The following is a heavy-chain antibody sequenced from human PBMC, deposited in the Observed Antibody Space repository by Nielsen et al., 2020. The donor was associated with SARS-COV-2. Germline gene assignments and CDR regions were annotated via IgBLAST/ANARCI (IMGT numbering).Heavy chain of an antibody. J-gene: IGHJ4*02. CDR2: IKTSSGTT. Sequence: GESLKISCAASGFIFSDYAMAWVRQAPGKGLEWVSVIKTSSGTTYYADSVKGRFTISRDDSKNTLYLQMNSLRPEDTAVYYCARDSWDSLRYFVHWGQGAQVTVSS. D-gene: IGHD3-22*01. CDR3: ARDSWDSLRYFVH. V-gene: IGHV3-23*01. CDR1: GFIFSDYA.